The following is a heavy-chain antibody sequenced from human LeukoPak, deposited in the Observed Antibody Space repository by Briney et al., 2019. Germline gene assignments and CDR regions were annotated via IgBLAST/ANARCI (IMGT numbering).Heavy chain of an antibody. CDR1: GFTFSSYS. V-gene: IGHV3-21*01. D-gene: IGHD1-14*01. CDR2: ISSSSSYI. Sequence: PGGSLRLSCAASGFTFSSYSMNWVRQAPGKGLEWVSSISSSSSYIYYADSVKGRFTISRDNAKNSLYLQMNSLRAEDTAVYYCATGVEPGYFQHWGQGTLVTVPS. J-gene: IGHJ1*01. CDR3: ATGVEPGYFQH.